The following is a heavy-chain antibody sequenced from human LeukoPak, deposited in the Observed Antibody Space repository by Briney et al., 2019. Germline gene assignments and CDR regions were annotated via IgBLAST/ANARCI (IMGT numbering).Heavy chain of an antibody. CDR2: TIPIFGTA. J-gene: IGHJ4*02. D-gene: IGHD4-11*01. CDR3: ARVPPPTTVTTRRGFDY. Sequence: GASVKVSCKASGGTFSSYAISWVRQAPGQGLEWMGGTIPIFGTANYAQKFQGRVTMTTDTSTSTAYMELRSLRSDDTAVYYCARVPPPTTVTTRRGFDYWGQGTLVTVSS. V-gene: IGHV1-69*05. CDR1: GGTFSSYA.